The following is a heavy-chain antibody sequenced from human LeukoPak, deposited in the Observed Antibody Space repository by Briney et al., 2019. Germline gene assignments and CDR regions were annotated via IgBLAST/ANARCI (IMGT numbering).Heavy chain of an antibody. CDR2: IRYDGSNK. Sequence: GGSLRLSCAASGFTFSSYGMHWVRQAPGKGLEWVAFIRYDGSNKYYADSVKGRFTISRDNSKNTLYLQMNSLRAEDTAVYYCAKASRLLHGSGSYPGYFDYWGQGTLVTVSS. CDR1: GFTFSSYG. D-gene: IGHD3-10*01. CDR3: AKASRLLHGSGSYPGYFDY. V-gene: IGHV3-30*02. J-gene: IGHJ4*02.